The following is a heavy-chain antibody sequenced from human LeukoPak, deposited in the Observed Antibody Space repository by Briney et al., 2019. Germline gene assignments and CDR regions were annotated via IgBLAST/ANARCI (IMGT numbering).Heavy chain of an antibody. V-gene: IGHV3-33*02. CDR2: IWSDGTNR. CDR1: GFIFSHYG. J-gene: IGHJ4*01. CDR3: ARDAQRGFDYSNSLKY. D-gene: IGHD4-11*01. Sequence: PGGSLRLSCAASGFIFSHYGMHWVRQAPGKGLEWVAVIWSDGTNRFYAGSAKGRFTISRDNSQNTLFLQMNSLRAEDTAMYYCARDAQRGFDYSNSLKYWGHGTLVTVSS.